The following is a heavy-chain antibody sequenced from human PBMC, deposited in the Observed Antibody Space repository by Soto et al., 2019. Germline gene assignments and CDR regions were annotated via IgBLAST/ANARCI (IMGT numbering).Heavy chain of an antibody. CDR2: ISGSGGST. V-gene: IGHV3-23*01. J-gene: IGHJ3*02. Sequence: EVQLLESGGGLVQPGGSLRLSCAASGFTFSSYAMSWVRQAPGKGLEWVSAISGSGGSTYYADSVQGRFTISRDNAKNRLYLQLNSLRAEDTDVYYCAKDRGYCSGGSCYSPAFDIWGQGTMVTVSS. CDR3: AKDRGYCSGGSCYSPAFDI. D-gene: IGHD2-15*01. CDR1: GFTFSSYA.